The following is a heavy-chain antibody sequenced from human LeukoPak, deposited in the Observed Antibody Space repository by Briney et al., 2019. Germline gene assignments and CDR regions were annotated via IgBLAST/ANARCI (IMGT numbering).Heavy chain of an antibody. CDR3: ARGGHIAVAGTVYFDY. CDR1: GFTFSSYS. V-gene: IGHV3-21*01. Sequence: PGGSLRLSCAASGFTFSSYSMNWVRQAPGKGLEWVSSISSSSSYIYYAGSVKGRFTISRDNAKNSLYLQMNSLRAEDTAVYYCARGGHIAVAGTVYFDYWGQGTLVTVSS. CDR2: ISSSSSYI. J-gene: IGHJ4*02. D-gene: IGHD6-19*01.